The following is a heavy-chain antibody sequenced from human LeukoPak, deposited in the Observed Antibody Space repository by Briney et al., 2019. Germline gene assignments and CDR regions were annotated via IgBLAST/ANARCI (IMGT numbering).Heavy chain of an antibody. CDR2: LIPIFGTA. J-gene: IGHJ4*02. CDR3: ARDLRSYYDSSGYPGAD. D-gene: IGHD3-22*01. CDR1: GGTFSSYA. V-gene: IGHV1-69*13. Sequence: SVKVSCKASGGTFSSYAISWVRQAPGQGLEWMGGLIPIFGTANYAQKFQGRVTITADESTSTAYMELSSLRSEDTAVYYCARDLRSYYDSSGYPGADWGQGTLVTVSS.